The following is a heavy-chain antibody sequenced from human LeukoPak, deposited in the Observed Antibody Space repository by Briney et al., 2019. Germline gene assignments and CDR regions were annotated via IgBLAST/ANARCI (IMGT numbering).Heavy chain of an antibody. CDR1: GFTLSSHG. CDR2: IWYDGTRE. Sequence: PGGSLRLSCVASGFTLSSHGMHWVLQAPGKGLEWVALIWYDGTRENYADSVKGRFTISRDLSKNTLNLQMNSLRVDDTAVFYCARDLSFGSLDFRGQGTLVTVSS. D-gene: IGHD1-26*01. J-gene: IGHJ4*02. CDR3: ARDLSFGSLDF. V-gene: IGHV3-33*01.